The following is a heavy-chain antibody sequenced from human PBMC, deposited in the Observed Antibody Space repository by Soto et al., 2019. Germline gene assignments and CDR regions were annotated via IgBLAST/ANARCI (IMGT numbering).Heavy chain of an antibody. J-gene: IGHJ6*02. CDR1: GFTFSSYA. CDR3: ARDPIAVAGYYYYYGMDV. V-gene: IGHV3-30-3*01. CDR2: ISYDGSNK. Sequence: QVQLVESGGGVVQPGRSPRLSCAASGFTFSSYAMHWVRQAPGKGLEWVAVISYDGSNKYYADSVKGRFTISRDNSKNTLYLQMNSLRAEDTAVYYCARDPIAVAGYYYYYGMDVWGQGTTVTVSS. D-gene: IGHD6-19*01.